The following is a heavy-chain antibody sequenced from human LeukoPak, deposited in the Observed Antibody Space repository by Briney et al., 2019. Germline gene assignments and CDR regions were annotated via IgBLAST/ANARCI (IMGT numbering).Heavy chain of an antibody. Sequence: SETLSLTCTVSGGSISSSSYYWDWIRQPPGKGLEWIGNIYYSGSTYYNPSLKSRVTIPVDTSKNQFSLKLSSVTAADTAVYYCARRSGGYSYGYYFDYWGQGTLVTVSS. CDR2: IYYSGST. CDR1: GGSISSSSYY. D-gene: IGHD5-18*01. V-gene: IGHV4-39*01. CDR3: ARRSGGYSYGYYFDY. J-gene: IGHJ4*02.